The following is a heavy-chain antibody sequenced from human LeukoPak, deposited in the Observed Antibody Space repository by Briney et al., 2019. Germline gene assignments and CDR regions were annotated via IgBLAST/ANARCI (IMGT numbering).Heavy chain of an antibody. CDR1: GGSFSGYY. V-gene: IGHV4-34*01. CDR3: ARDQYDSSPYYYYGMDV. D-gene: IGHD3-3*01. J-gene: IGHJ6*02. CDR2: INHSGST. Sequence: SETLSLTCAVYGGSFSGYYWSWIRQPPGKGLEWIGEINHSGSTNYNPSLKSRVTMSVDTSKNQFSLKLSSVTAADTAVYYCARDQYDSSPYYYYGMDVWGQGTTVTVSS.